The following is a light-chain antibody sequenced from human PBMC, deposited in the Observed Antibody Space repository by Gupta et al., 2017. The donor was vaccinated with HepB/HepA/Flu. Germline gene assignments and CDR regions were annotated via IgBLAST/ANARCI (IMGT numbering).Light chain of an antibody. CDR1: KLGDKY. J-gene: IGLJ2*01. Sequence: SYELTQPPSVSVSPGQTASITCSGDKLGDKYACWYQQKPGQPPVLVIYQDSKRPSGIPERFSGSNSGDTATLTISGTQARDEADYYCQAWDSSTVVFGGGTKLTVL. CDR3: QAWDSSTVV. CDR2: QDS. V-gene: IGLV3-1*01.